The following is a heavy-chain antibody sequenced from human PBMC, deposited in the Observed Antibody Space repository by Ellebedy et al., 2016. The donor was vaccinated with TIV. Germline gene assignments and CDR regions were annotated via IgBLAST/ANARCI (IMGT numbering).Heavy chain of an antibody. Sequence: PGGSLRLSCVASGFTFRNYELNWVRQAPGKGLEWVSYISSGGCTIYYADSVKGRFTISRDNAKNSLYLQMNSLRAEDTAIYYCARDDPGIAFGGFFDYWGQGTLVTVSS. CDR3: ARDDPGIAFGGFFDY. J-gene: IGHJ4*02. V-gene: IGHV3-48*03. D-gene: IGHD6-13*01. CDR1: GFTFRNYE. CDR2: ISSGGCTI.